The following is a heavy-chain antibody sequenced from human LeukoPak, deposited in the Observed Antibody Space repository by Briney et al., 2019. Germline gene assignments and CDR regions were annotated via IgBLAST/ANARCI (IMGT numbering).Heavy chain of an antibody. V-gene: IGHV3-7*01. J-gene: IGHJ6*03. CDR3: ARLGGYDYYYYYYMDV. CDR1: GFTFSSYW. D-gene: IGHD5-12*01. Sequence: LTGGSLRLSCAASGFTFSSYWMSWVRQAPGKGLEWVANIKQDGSEKYYVDSVKGRFTISRDNAKNSLYLQMNSLRAEDTAVYYCARLGGYDYYYYYYMDVWGKGTTVTISS. CDR2: IKQDGSEK.